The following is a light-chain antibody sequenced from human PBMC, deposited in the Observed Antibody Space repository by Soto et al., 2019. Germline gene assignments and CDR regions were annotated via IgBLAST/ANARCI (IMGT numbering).Light chain of an antibody. CDR2: GTS. CDR1: QSVASN. J-gene: IGKJ5*01. V-gene: IGKV3-15*01. CDR3: QQYNKWPPIT. Sequence: EIVMTQSPASLSVSPGESVTLSCRASQSVASNLAWYQQKPGQAPRLLIYGTSTRATGVPARFSGSGSGTEFTLTISSLQSEDFAVYYCQQYNKWPPITFGQGTRLEI.